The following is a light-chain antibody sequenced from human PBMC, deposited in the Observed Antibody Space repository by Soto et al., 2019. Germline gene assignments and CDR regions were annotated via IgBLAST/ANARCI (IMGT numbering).Light chain of an antibody. Sequence: EIVMTQSPATLSVSPGERATLSCRASHSVSSRLAWYQQKPGQAPRLLIYGASTRATGLPARFSGSGSGTEFTRTISSLQSEDFAVCYCQHQPSWPLPFCGGTTG. V-gene: IGKV3-15*01. CDR3: QHQPSWPLP. CDR1: HSVSSR. CDR2: GAS. J-gene: IGKJ4*01.